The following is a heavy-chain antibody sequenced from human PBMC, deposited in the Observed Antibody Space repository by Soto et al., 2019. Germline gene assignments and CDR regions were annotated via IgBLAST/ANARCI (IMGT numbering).Heavy chain of an antibody. J-gene: IGHJ4*02. D-gene: IGHD1-26*01. V-gene: IGHV1-2*02. CDR3: ARDLAKGGGSAGFDY. Sequence: ASVKVCCKASGYTFTVYYIHWVRRAPGQGLEWMGWINPKSGGTMYPQKFQGRVTMTWDTSISTAYMALTRLRSDDTAVYYCARDLAKGGGSAGFDYWGQGTLVTVSS. CDR2: INPKSGGT. CDR1: GYTFTVYY.